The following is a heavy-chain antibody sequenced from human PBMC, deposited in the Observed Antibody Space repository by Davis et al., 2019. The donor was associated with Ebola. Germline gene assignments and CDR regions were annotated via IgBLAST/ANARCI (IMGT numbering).Heavy chain of an antibody. CDR2: INPNSGGT. CDR3: ARDRPPSYSSGWYGAGYYYGMDV. Sequence: ASVKVSCKASGYTFTGYYMHWVRQAPGQGLEWMGWINPNSGGTNYAQKFQGWVTMTRDTSISTAYMELSRLRSDDTAVYYCARDRPPSYSSGWYGAGYYYGMDVWGQGTTVTVSS. J-gene: IGHJ6*02. CDR1: GYTFTGYY. D-gene: IGHD6-19*01. V-gene: IGHV1-2*04.